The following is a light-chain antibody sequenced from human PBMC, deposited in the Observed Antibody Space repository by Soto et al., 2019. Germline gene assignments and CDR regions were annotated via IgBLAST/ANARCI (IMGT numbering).Light chain of an antibody. V-gene: IGLV4-69*01. J-gene: IGLJ2*01. CDR1: SGHSSYA. CDR3: QTWGSGIRVV. Sequence: QLVLTQSPSASASLGASVKLTCTLSSGHSSYAIAWHQQQPEKGPRYLMKLNSDGSHSKGDGIPDRFSGSSSGAERYLTISGLQSEDEGEYYCQTWGSGIRVVFGGGTELTV. CDR2: LNSDGSH.